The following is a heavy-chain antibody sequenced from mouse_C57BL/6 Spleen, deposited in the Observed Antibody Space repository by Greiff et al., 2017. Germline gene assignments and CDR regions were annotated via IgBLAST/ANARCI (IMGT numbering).Heavy chain of an antibody. CDR2: ISSGGDYI. CDR1: GFTFSSYA. D-gene: IGHD1-1*01. V-gene: IGHV5-9-1*02. J-gene: IGHJ2*01. Sequence: EVMLVESGEGLVKPGGSLKLSCAASGFTFSSYAMSWVRQTPEKRLEWVAYISSGGDYIYYADTVKGRFTISRDNARNTLYLQMSSLKSEDTAMYYCTRETLYGSSWEGYFDYWGQGTTLTVSS. CDR3: TRETLYGSSWEGYFDY.